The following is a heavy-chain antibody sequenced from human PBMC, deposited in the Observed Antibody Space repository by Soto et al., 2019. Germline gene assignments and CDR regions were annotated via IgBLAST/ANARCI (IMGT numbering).Heavy chain of an antibody. CDR1: GFTFSASH. V-gene: IGHV3-73*01. J-gene: IGHJ4*02. Sequence: EVQLVESGGGSVQPGESLKLSCSTSGFTFSASHMHWVRQAPGKGLEWVGDMRSKADNYETAYGASVRGRFTVSRDDSKNTAYLQMDSLKAEDTAVYYGARQTVSCHDFWGQGTLVTVSS. CDR3: ARQTVSCHDF. CDR2: MRSKADNYET. D-gene: IGHD2-2*01.